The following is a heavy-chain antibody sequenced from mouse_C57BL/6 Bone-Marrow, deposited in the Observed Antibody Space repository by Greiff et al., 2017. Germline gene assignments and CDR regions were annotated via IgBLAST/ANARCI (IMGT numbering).Heavy chain of an antibody. CDR3: ASTTKNAMDY. Sequence: QVQLKQSGAELVRPGTSVKMSCKASGYTFTNYWIGWAKQRPGHGLEWIGDIYPGGGYTNYNEKFKGKATLTADKSSSTAYMQFSSLTSEDSAIYYCASTTKNAMDYWGQGTSVTVSS. D-gene: IGHD1-1*01. J-gene: IGHJ4*01. CDR1: GYTFTNYW. V-gene: IGHV1-63*01. CDR2: IYPGGGYT.